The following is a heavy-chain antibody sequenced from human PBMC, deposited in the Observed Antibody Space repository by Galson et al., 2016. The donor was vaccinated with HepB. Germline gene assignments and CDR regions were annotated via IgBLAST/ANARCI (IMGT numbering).Heavy chain of an antibody. J-gene: IGHJ4*02. CDR1: GFSFSSYA. Sequence: SLRLSCAASGFSFSSYAMHWVRQAPGKGLEYVSAITSNGGSTFDANSVKGRFTISRDNSKNTLYLQMGSLRAEDMAVYYCARGRRSYSYDSSGYYRIYYFDYWGQGTLVTVSS. V-gene: IGHV3-64*01. CDR3: ARGRRSYSYDSSGYYRIYYFDY. D-gene: IGHD3-22*01. CDR2: ITSNGGST.